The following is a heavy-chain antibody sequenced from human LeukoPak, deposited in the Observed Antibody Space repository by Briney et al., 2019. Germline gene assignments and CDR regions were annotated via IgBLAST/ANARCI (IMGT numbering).Heavy chain of an antibody. V-gene: IGHV3-23*01. CDR1: GFAFSTYA. CDR3: ARENAGSYPSYWGS. Sequence: GGSLRLSCTASGFAFSTYAMAWVRQAPGKGLEWVSALRGGGINTDYAESVQGRFSISRDNSKNTLYLLMNSLRADDSAIYYCARENAGSYPSYWGSWGQGTRVTVSS. CDR2: LRGGGINT. J-gene: IGHJ5*02. D-gene: IGHD3-10*01.